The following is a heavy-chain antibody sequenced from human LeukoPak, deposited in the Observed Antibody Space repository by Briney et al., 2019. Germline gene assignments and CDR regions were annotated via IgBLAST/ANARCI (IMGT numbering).Heavy chain of an antibody. CDR2: ISSSTNTI. D-gene: IGHD6-25*01. Sequence: GGSLRLSCVASGFTFSLYSINWVRQAPGKGLEWISYISSSTNTIYYADSVKGRFTISRDNGKNSLSLQMSGLRAEDTAVYYCVRDGQYNSSGYGYSFDYWGQGTLVTVSS. J-gene: IGHJ4*02. CDR3: VRDGQYNSSGYGYSFDY. V-gene: IGHV3-48*01. CDR1: GFTFSLYS.